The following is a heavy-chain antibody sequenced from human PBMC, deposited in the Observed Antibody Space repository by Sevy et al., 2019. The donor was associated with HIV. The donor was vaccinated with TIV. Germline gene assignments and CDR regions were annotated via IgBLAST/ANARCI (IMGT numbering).Heavy chain of an antibody. D-gene: IGHD3-3*01. CDR3: ARSPANNYDFWSGYYTTGESDYYGMDV. J-gene: IGHJ6*02. CDR2: IYYSGST. Sequence: SETLSLTCTVSGGSTSSYYWSWIRQPPGKGLEWIGYIYYSGSTNYNPSLKSRVTISVDTSKNQFSLKLSSVTAADTAVYYCARSPANNYDFWSGYYTTGESDYYGMDVWGQGTTVTVSS. CDR1: GGSTSSYY. V-gene: IGHV4-59*01.